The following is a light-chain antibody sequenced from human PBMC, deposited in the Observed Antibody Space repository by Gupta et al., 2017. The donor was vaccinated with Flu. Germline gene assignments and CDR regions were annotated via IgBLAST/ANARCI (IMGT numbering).Light chain of an antibody. V-gene: IGKV1-39*01. CDR3: QQNYNFPLT. J-gene: IGKJ4*01. CDR2: AAF. Sequence: DIQMTHSVSSLTASVGDRVTITCRTSQNIDSYLTWYQQKPGKAPNLLIYAAFILQRGVPSRFSGSGSGTDFSLTITSLQPEDFATYYCQQNYNFPLTFGRGTKVEIK. CDR1: QNIDSY.